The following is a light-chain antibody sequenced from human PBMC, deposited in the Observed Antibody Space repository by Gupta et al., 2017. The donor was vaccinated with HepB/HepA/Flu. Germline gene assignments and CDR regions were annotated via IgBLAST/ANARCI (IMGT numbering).Light chain of an antibody. J-gene: IGKJ4*01. CDR1: QSVSSY. CDR2: DAS. Sequence: EIVLTQSPATLSLSPGERATLSCRASQSVSSYLAWYQQKPGQAPRLLIYDASNWSTGIPARFSGSGSVTDFTLTISSLEPEDFAVYYCQQRSNWPLTFGGGTKVEIK. CDR3: QQRSNWPLT. V-gene: IGKV3-11*01.